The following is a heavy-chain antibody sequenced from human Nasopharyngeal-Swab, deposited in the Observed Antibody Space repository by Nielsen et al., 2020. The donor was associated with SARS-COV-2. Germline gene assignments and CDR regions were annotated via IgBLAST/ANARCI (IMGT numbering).Heavy chain of an antibody. CDR1: GYTFTSYD. V-gene: IGHV1-8*01. CDR3: ARVPYDFWRGYYSYGWFDP. CDR2: MNPNSGNT. D-gene: IGHD3-3*01. Sequence: ASVKVSCKASGYTFTSYDINWVRQATGQGLEWMGWMNPNSGNTGYAQKFQGRVTMTRNTSISTAYMELSSLRSEDTAVYYCARVPYDFWRGYYSYGWFDPWGQGTLVTVSS. J-gene: IGHJ5*02.